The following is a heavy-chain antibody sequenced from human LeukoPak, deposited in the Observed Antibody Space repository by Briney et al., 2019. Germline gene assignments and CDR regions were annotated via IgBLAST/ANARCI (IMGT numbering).Heavy chain of an antibody. CDR3: ARGGAKRWLHHRSPMDV. Sequence: SETLSLTCTVSGGSISSSSYYWGWIRQPPGKGLEWIGSIYYSGSTYYNPSLKSRVTISVDTSKNQFSLKLSSVTAADTAVYYCARGGAKRWLHHRSPMDVWGQGTTVTVSS. J-gene: IGHJ6*02. CDR1: GGSISSSSYY. CDR2: IYYSGST. D-gene: IGHD5-24*01. V-gene: IGHV4-39*07.